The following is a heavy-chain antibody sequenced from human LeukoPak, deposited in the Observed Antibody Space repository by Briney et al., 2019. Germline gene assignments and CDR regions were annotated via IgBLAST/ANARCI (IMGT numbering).Heavy chain of an antibody. CDR2: ISWNSGSI. CDR3: AKAAGSSSTQEFDY. V-gene: IGHV3-9*01. D-gene: IGHD6-6*01. J-gene: IGHJ4*02. CDR1: GFTFDDYA. Sequence: GGSPRLSCAASGFTFDDYAMHWVRQAPGKGLEWVSGISWNSGSIGYADSVKGRFTISRDNAKNSLYLQMNSLRAEDTALYYCAKAAGSSSTQEFDYWGQGTLVTVSS.